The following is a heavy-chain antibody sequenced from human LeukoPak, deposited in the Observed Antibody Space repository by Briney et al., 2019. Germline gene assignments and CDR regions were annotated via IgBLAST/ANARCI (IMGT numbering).Heavy chain of an antibody. J-gene: IGHJ4*02. CDR1: DYSTSSGFH. V-gene: IGHV3-11*04. Sequence: GTLSLTCTVSDYSTSSGFHWGWIRQPPGKGLEWISYISSSGSTIYYADSVGGRFTISRDNAKNSLFLQMNTLRVEDTAVYYCARRGYNYGLDSWGQGTPVTVSS. CDR2: ISSSGSTI. CDR3: ARRGYNYGLDS. D-gene: IGHD5-18*01.